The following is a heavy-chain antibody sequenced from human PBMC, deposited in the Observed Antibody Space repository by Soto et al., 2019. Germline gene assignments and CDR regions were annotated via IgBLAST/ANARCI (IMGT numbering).Heavy chain of an antibody. J-gene: IGHJ5*02. V-gene: IGHV3-64*01. CDR3: ARDRYCSSPTCATYVS. CDR2: ISSNGVST. D-gene: IGHD2-2*01. Sequence: PGGSLRLSCTASGFTFSSYAMNWVRQAPGKGLEYVSAISSNGVSTYYANSVKGRFTISRDNSKNTLYLQMGSLRAEDMALYYCARDRYCSSPTCATYVSWGQGA. CDR1: GFTFSSYA.